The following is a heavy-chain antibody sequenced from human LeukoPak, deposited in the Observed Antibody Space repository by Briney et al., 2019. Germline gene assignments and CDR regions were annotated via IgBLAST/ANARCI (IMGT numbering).Heavy chain of an antibody. D-gene: IGHD3-22*01. CDR2: IYYSGNT. CDR1: GDSISTSNSY. V-gene: IGHV4-39*07. Sequence: PSETLSLTCTVSGDSISTSNSYWGWIRQPPGKGLEWIGSIYYSGNTYYNASLKSRVTISVDTSKNQFSLKLSSVTAADTAVYYCARAPSLNYYDSSGYYVTGVYAFDIWGQGTMVTVSS. CDR3: ARAPSLNYYDSSGYYVTGVYAFDI. J-gene: IGHJ3*02.